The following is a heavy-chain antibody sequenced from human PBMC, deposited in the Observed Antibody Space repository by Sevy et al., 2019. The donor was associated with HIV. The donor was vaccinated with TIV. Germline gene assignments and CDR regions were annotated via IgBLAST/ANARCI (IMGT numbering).Heavy chain of an antibody. J-gene: IGHJ6*02. CDR2: ISYDGRNK. CDR3: ARVGREYYYGSGSYLSYYGMDV. CDR1: GFTFSSYA. V-gene: IGHV3-30-3*01. D-gene: IGHD3-10*01. Sequence: GGSLRLSCAASGFTFSSYAMHWVRQAPGKGLEWVAVISYDGRNKYYADSVKGRFTISRDNSKNTLYLQMNSLRAEDSAVYYCARVGREYYYGSGSYLSYYGMDVWGQGTTVTVSS.